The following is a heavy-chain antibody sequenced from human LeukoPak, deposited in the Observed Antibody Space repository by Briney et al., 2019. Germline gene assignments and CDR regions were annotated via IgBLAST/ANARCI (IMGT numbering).Heavy chain of an antibody. V-gene: IGHV3-23*01. Sequence: GGSLRLSCAASGFTFSSYAMSWVRQAPGKGLEWVSAISGSGGSTYYADSVKGWFTISRDNSKNTLYLQMNSLRAEDTAVYYYAKSPIVGAIVYGMDVWGQGTTVTVSS. J-gene: IGHJ6*02. CDR3: AKSPIVGAIVYGMDV. CDR2: ISGSGGST. CDR1: GFTFSSYA. D-gene: IGHD1-26*01.